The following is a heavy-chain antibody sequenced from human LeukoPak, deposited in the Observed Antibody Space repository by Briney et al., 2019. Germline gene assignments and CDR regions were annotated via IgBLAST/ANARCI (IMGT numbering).Heavy chain of an antibody. Sequence: GGSLRLSCAASGFTFSSYWMTWVHQAPGKGLEWVANIKQDGSEKYYVDSVKGRFTISRDNAKNSLYPQMNSLRAEDTAVYYCARAGDSYFDYWGQGTLVTVSS. CDR2: IKQDGSEK. CDR1: GFTFSSYW. CDR3: ARAGDSYFDY. J-gene: IGHJ4*02. V-gene: IGHV3-7*01. D-gene: IGHD3-10*01.